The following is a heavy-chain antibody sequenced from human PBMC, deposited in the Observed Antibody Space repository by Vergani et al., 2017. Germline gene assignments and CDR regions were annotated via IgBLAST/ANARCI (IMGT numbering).Heavy chain of an antibody. CDR1: GGSISSYY. J-gene: IGHJ6*02. CDR2: IYYSGST. D-gene: IGHD6-6*01. Sequence: QVQLQESGPGLVKPSETLSLTCTVSGGSISSYYWSWIRQPPGKGLEWIGDIYYSGSTNYNPSLKSRVTISVDTSKNQFSLKLSSLTAADTAVYYCARGTSLAVLDVWGQGTTVTVSS. V-gene: IGHV4-59*01. CDR3: ARGTSLAVLDV.